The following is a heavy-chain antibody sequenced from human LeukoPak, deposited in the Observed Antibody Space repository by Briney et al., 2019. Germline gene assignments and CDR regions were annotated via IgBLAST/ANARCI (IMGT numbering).Heavy chain of an antibody. V-gene: IGHV4-4*07. Sequence: SETLSLTCAVYGGSFSGYYWSWIRQPAGKGLEWIGRIYTSGSTNYNPSLKSRVTMSVDTSKNQFSLKLSSVTAADTAVYYCARDLPYYDFWSGYTTSYYYYYGMDVWGQGTTVTVSS. J-gene: IGHJ6*02. CDR1: GGSFSGYY. CDR3: ARDLPYYDFWSGYTTSYYYYYGMDV. D-gene: IGHD3-3*01. CDR2: IYTSGST.